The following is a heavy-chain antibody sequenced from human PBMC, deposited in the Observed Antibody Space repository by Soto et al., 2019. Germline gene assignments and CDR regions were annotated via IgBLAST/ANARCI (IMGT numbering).Heavy chain of an antibody. Sequence: PSETLSLTCAVYGGSFSGYYWSWIRQPPGKELEWIGEINHSGSTNYNPSLKSRVTISVDTSKNQFSLKLSSVTAADTAVYYCARGPAQLRLGLEGNYYYSGMDVWGQGTTVTVSS. J-gene: IGHJ6*02. D-gene: IGHD1-1*01. CDR2: INHSGST. V-gene: IGHV4-34*01. CDR3: ARGPAQLRLGLEGNYYYSGMDV. CDR1: GGSFSGYY.